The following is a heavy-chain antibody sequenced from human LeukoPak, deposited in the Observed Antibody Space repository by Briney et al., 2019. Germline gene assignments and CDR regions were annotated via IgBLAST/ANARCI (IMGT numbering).Heavy chain of an antibody. Sequence: GGSLRLSCAASGFTVSSNHMSWVRQAPGKGLEWVSVIYSGGSTDYADSVKGRFTISRDNSKNTLYLQMTSLRAEDTAVYHCARGPAGYNWGPGTLVTVSS. CDR1: GFTVSSNH. V-gene: IGHV3-53*01. CDR2: IYSGGST. D-gene: IGHD1-1*01. CDR3: ARGPAGYN. J-gene: IGHJ4*02.